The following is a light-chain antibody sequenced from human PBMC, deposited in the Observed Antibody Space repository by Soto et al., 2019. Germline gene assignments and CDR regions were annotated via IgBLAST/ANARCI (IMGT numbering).Light chain of an antibody. J-gene: IGLJ2*01. CDR3: SSFAGINNLL. V-gene: IGLV2-8*01. Sequence: QSVLTQPPSASGSPGQSVTISCTGTSSDVGAYDYVSWYQQHPGKAPKLMIYEVSQRPSGVPDRFSGSKSGNTASLTISGLQAEDECDYYCSSFAGINNLLFGGGTQLTVL. CDR1: SSDVGAYDY. CDR2: EVS.